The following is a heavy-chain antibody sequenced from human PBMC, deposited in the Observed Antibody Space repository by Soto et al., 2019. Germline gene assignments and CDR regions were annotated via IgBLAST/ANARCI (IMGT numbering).Heavy chain of an antibody. CDR2: IWYDGSNK. CDR3: ARDLRPRYNWNYRKYLDAFDI. V-gene: IGHV3-33*01. D-gene: IGHD1-7*01. CDR1: GFTFSSYG. Sequence: GGSLRLSCAASGFTFSSYGMHWVRQAPGKGLEWVAVIWYDGSNKYYADSVKGRFTISRDNSKNTLYLQMNSLRAEDTAVYYCARDLRPRYNWNYRKYLDAFDIGGQGTMVTVSS. J-gene: IGHJ3*02.